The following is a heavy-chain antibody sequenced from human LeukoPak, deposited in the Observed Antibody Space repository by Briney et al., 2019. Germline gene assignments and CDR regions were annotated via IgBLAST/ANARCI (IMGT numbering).Heavy chain of an antibody. V-gene: IGHV4-38-2*02. D-gene: IGHD3-10*01. J-gene: IGHJ4*02. CDR1: GYSISSGYY. Sequence: SETLSLTCTVSGYSISSGYYWGWIRQPPGKGLEWIGSIYHSGSTYYNPSLKSRVTISVDTSKNQFSLKLSSVTAADTAVYYCARRGWGSGSWPLDYWGQGTLVTVSS. CDR3: ARRGWGSGSWPLDY. CDR2: IYHSGST.